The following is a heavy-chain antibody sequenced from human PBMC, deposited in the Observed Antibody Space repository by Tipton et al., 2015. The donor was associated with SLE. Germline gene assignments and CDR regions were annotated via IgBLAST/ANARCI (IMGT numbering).Heavy chain of an antibody. D-gene: IGHD3-10*01. V-gene: IGHV4-39*07. CDR3: ARETAQSLWFGGIEYYWFDS. J-gene: IGHJ5*01. Sequence: GLVKPSETLSLTCTVSGGSVSSGSYYWALIRQPPGKGLEWIGSIYYSGVTNYNPSLKSRVSISIDTSKNQFSLKLTSVTAADTAVYYCARETAQSLWFGGIEYYWFDSWGLGTVVTVSS. CDR1: GGSVSSGSYY. CDR2: IYYSGVT.